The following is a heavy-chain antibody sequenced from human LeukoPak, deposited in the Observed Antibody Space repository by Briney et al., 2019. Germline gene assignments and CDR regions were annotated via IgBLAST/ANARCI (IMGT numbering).Heavy chain of an antibody. D-gene: IGHD4-17*01. V-gene: IGHV4-34*01. J-gene: IGHJ4*02. CDR2: INHSGST. Sequence: SETLSLTCAVYGGSFSGYYWSWIRQPPGKGLEWIGEINHSGSTNYNPSLKSRVTISVDTSKNQFSLELSSVTAADTAVYYCARGGKPRWLYGDYVLLDYWGQGTLVTVSS. CDR3: ARGGKPRWLYGDYVLLDY. CDR1: GGSFSGYY.